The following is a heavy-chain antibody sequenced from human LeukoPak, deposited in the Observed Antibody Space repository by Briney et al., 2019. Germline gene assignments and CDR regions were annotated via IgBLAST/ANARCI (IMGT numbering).Heavy chain of an antibody. CDR3: TRGDGSGIC. Sequence: GRSLRLSCTASGFTFGDYAMGWVRQAPGKGRECIGFIRSKTYGEITEYAASVKGRFTFSRDDSKSIAYLQMNSLNIEDTAVYYCTRGDGSGICWGQGTLVTVSS. D-gene: IGHD3-22*01. V-gene: IGHV3-49*04. J-gene: IGHJ4*02. CDR2: IRSKTYGEIT. CDR1: GFTFGDYA.